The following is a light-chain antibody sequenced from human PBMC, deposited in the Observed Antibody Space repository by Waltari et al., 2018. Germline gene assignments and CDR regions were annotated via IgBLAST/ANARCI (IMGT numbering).Light chain of an antibody. V-gene: IGLV1-47*01. Sequence: QSMLTPPPSASGTPGQRVSMSFSEASSIIGRRSVPWYQQVPGTAPKLLIYRNNQRPSGVPDRFSGSKSGTSASLAISGLRSEDEADYYCAAWDDSLSGRFFGSGTKVTVL. CDR3: AAWDDSLSGRF. J-gene: IGLJ1*01. CDR2: RNN. CDR1: SSIIGRRS.